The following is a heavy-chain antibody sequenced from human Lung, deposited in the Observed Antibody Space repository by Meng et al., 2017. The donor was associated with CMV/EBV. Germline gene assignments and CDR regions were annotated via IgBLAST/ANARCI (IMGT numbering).Heavy chain of an antibody. CDR3: TRDRGGVGAY. CDR1: GFSFSRYW. Sequence: GEXXKISCAASGFSFSRYWMHWVRQVPGKGLGWVSRTNEDGTITNYADSVKGRFTISRDNAKNTMYLQKNSLKVEDTAIYYCTRDRGGVGAYWGQGKLVNGAS. CDR2: TNEDGTIT. D-gene: IGHD2-15*01. V-gene: IGHV3-74*01. J-gene: IGHJ4*02.